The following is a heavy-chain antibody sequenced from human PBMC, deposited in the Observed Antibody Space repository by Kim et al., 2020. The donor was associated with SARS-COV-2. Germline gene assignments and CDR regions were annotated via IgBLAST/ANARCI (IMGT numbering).Heavy chain of an antibody. CDR2: ITPVFETT. J-gene: IGHJ5*02. CDR1: GGTFSSFA. Sequence: SVKVSCKPSGGTFSSFAINWVRQAPGQGLEWVGGITPVFETTNYAQKFSGRVTIMADKSTGAGYMELTSLRSDDTAVYFCARGVAPNGAWFDPWGQGTLVAVSS. CDR3: ARGVAPNGAWFDP. V-gene: IGHV1-69*06. D-gene: IGHD2-8*01.